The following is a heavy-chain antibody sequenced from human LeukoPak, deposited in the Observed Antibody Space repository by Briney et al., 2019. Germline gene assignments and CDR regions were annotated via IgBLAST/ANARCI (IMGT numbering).Heavy chain of an antibody. CDR3: AREDPQTTVPEGLDV. CDR2: IHSSGST. D-gene: IGHD4-17*01. J-gene: IGHJ6*02. CDR1: GGSISTFYY. Sequence: PSETLSLTCTVSGGSISTFYYWTWIRQSPGKGLEWIGNIHSSGSTSYNPSLKSRVTMSVDTSKNQFSLRLSSVTATDTAVYYCAREDPQTTVPEGLDVWGQGTTVTVSS. V-gene: IGHV4-4*09.